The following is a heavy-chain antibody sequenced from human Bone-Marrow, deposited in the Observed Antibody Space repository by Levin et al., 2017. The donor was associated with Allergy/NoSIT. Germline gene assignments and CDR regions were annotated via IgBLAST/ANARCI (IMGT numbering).Heavy chain of an antibody. D-gene: IGHD6-19*01. CDR3: ARGRAVAGSSSEVLDDY. CDR2: MNPNSGGP. Sequence: ASVKVSCKASGYTFTGYYMHWVRQAPGQGLEWMGWMNPNSGGPRYAQKFQGRVTMTRDTSISTAYMELSGLTSDDTAVYYCARGRAVAGSSSEVLDDYWGQGTLVTVSS. J-gene: IGHJ4*02. CDR1: GYTFTGYY. V-gene: IGHV1-2*02.